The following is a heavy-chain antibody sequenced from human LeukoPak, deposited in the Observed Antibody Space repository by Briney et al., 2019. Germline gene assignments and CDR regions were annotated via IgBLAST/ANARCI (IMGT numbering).Heavy chain of an antibody. D-gene: IGHD2-15*01. J-gene: IGHJ3*02. CDR1: GFTFSSYG. Sequence: GGSLRLSCAASGFTFSSYGMHWVRQAPGKRLEWVAVISYDGSNKYYADSVKGRFTISRDNSKNTLYLQMNSLRAEDTAVYYCARLIVVVAATPPEDAFDIWGQGTMVTVSS. CDR2: ISYDGSNK. V-gene: IGHV3-30*03. CDR3: ARLIVVVAATPPEDAFDI.